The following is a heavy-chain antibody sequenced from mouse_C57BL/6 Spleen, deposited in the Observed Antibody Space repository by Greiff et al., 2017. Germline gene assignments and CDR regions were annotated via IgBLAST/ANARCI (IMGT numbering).Heavy chain of an antibody. CDR3: ASFDYVAY. Sequence: EVKLVESGAELVKPGASVKLSCTASGFNIKDYYMHWVKQRTEQGLEWIGRIDPEDSETKYAPKFQGKATITADTSSNTAYLQLSSLTSEDTAVYYCASFDYVAYWGQGTLVTVSA. J-gene: IGHJ3*01. V-gene: IGHV14-2*01. CDR1: GFNIKDYY. D-gene: IGHD2-4*01. CDR2: IDPEDSET.